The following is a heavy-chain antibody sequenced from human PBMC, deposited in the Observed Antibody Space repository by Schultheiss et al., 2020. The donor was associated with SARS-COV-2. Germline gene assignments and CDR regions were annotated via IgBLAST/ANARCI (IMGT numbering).Heavy chain of an antibody. CDR3: ARDPQQFRRAFDI. CDR2: ISYDGSNK. J-gene: IGHJ3*02. D-gene: IGHD4-11*01. Sequence: GGSLRLSCAASGFTFSSYAMHWVRQAPGKGLEWVAVISYDGSNKYYADSVKGRFTISRDNSKNTLYLQMNSLRAEDTAVYYCARDPQQFRRAFDIWGQGTMVTVSS. CDR1: GFTFSSYA. V-gene: IGHV3-30*01.